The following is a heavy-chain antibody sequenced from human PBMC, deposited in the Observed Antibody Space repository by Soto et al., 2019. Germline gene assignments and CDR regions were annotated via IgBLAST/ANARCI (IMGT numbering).Heavy chain of an antibody. J-gene: IGHJ4*02. CDR3: ARNYVWGYRAFAS. Sequence: QVQLVQSGAEVKSAGSSVKVSCKASGDTFNFYSINWVRQAPGLGLEWVGRVNPILSMSNYAQRFQGRVTMTTGKSAVTVAMELRSLRSEATAIYYGARNYVWGYRAFASWGQGALVSVS. D-gene: IGHD3-10*02. CDR1: GDTFNFYS. V-gene: IGHV1-69*02. CDR2: VNPILSMS.